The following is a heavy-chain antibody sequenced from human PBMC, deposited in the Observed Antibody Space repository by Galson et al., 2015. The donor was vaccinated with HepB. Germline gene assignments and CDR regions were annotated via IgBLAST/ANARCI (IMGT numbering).Heavy chain of an antibody. CDR1: GYSFTSYS. D-gene: IGHD1-26*01. V-gene: IGHV5-51*01. Sequence: QSGAEVKEPGESLKISCKGSGYSFTSYSIAWVRQMPGKGLEWMGIIYPGDSDTRYSPSFQGQVTISADKSISTAYLQWTSLKASDTAMYYCARGGNSGGHGGLGDYYMDVWGKGTTVTVSS. CDR3: ARGGNSGGHGGLGDYYMDV. J-gene: IGHJ6*03. CDR2: IYPGDSDT.